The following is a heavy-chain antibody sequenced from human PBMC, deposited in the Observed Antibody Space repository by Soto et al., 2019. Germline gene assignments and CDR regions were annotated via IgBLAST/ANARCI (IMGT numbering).Heavy chain of an antibody. V-gene: IGHV3-21*01. Sequence: EVQLVESGGGLVKPGGSLRLSCAASGFTFSSYSMNWVRQAPGKGLEWVSSISSSSSYIYYADSVKGRFTISRDNAKNSLYLQMNSLRAEDTAVYYCALQKVWIGELLFELPTQGYAVGYWGQGTLVTVSS. CDR2: ISSSSSYI. CDR1: GFTFSSYS. CDR3: ALQKVWIGELLFELPTQGYAVGY. J-gene: IGHJ4*02. D-gene: IGHD3-10*01.